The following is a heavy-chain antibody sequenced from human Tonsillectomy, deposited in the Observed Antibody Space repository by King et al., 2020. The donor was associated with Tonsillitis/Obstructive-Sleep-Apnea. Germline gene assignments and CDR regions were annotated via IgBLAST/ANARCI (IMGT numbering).Heavy chain of an antibody. Sequence: VQLVESGGGVVQPGRSLRLSCAASGFSFSSYGMHWVRQAPGKGLEWVAVIWYDGSNKYYADSVKGRFIISRDNSKNTLYLQMNSLRAEDTAVYYCARDCVALDGSLMWGQGTLVTVSS. CDR1: GFSFSSYG. J-gene: IGHJ4*02. CDR3: ARDCVALDGSLM. CDR2: IWYDGSNK. V-gene: IGHV3-33*01. D-gene: IGHD2-8*01.